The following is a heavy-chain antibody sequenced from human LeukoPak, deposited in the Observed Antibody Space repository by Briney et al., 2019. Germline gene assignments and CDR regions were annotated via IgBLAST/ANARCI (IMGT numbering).Heavy chain of an antibody. Sequence: GGSLRLSCAASGFTFSSYTMSWVRQAPGKGKEWVSLISGSGGITYYADSVKGRFTISGDNPKNTLYLQMDSLRAEDTAVYYCAKDSAAVGGPTTDWGQGTLVAVSS. V-gene: IGHV3-23*01. CDR3: AKDSAAVGGPTTD. J-gene: IGHJ4*02. CDR2: ISGSGGIT. D-gene: IGHD6-13*01. CDR1: GFTFSSYT.